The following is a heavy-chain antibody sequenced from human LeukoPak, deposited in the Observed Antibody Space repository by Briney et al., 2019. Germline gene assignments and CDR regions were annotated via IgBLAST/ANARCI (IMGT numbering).Heavy chain of an antibody. J-gene: IGHJ6*02. CDR1: GGSISSSNW. D-gene: IGHD2-2*01. CDR2: INHSGST. Sequence: TSETLSLTCAVSGGSISSSNWWSWVRQPPGKGLEWIGEINHSGSTNYNPSLKSRVTISVDTSKNQFSLKLSSVTAADTAVYYCARADCSSTSCYIPNGMDVWGQGTTVTVSS. V-gene: IGHV4-4*02. CDR3: ARADCSSTSCYIPNGMDV.